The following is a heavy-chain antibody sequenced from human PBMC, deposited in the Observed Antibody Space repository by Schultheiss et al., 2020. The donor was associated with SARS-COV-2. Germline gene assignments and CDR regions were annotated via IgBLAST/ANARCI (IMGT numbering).Heavy chain of an antibody. CDR2: ISGSGGST. CDR1: GFTFSSYW. V-gene: IGHV3-23*01. J-gene: IGHJ4*02. D-gene: IGHD6-25*01. Sequence: GGSLRLSFAASGFTFSSYWMSWVRQAPGKGLEWVSAISGSGGSTYYADSVKGRFTISRDNSKNTLYLQMNSLRAEDTAVYYCAKDRAGAHPFDYWGQGTLVTVSS. CDR3: AKDRAGAHPFDY.